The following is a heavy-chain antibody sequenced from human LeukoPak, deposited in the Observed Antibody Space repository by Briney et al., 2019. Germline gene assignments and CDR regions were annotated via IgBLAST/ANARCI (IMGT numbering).Heavy chain of an antibody. V-gene: IGHV4-30-4*01. CDR3: ARIRAFGGVIAPGAFDI. CDR2: IYYSGST. CDR1: GGSISSADYY. D-gene: IGHD3-16*02. Sequence: SQTLSLTCTVSGGSISSADYYWSWIRQPPGKGLEWIGYIYYSGSTYYNPSLKSRVTISVDTSKNQFSLKLSSVTAADTAVYYCARIRAFGGVIAPGAFDIWGQGTMVTVSS. J-gene: IGHJ3*02.